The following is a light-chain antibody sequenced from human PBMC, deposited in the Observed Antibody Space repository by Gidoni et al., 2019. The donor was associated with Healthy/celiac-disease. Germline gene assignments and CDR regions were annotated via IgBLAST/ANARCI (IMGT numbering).Light chain of an antibody. CDR2: AAS. Sequence: DIQMTKPPSSLSAFVGDRVTITCRASQSISSHLNWYQQKPGKAPKLLLYAASSLQSGVPSRFSGSGSGTDFTLTISSLQPEDFATYSCQQSYSTPLTFGGGTKVEIK. CDR3: QQSYSTPLT. J-gene: IGKJ4*01. CDR1: QSISSH. V-gene: IGKV1-39*01.